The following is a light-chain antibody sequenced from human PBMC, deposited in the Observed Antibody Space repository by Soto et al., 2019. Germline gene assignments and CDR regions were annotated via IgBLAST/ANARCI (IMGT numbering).Light chain of an antibody. J-gene: IGLJ2*01. CDR3: CSYAGSSTLVV. Sequence: QSALTQPASVSGSPGQSITISCTGTSSDVGSYNLVSWYHQHPGKAPKLIIYEGIKRPSGVSNRFSGSKSGNTASLTISGLQAEDEADYYCCSYAGSSTLVVFGGGTKLTVL. V-gene: IGLV2-23*01. CDR1: SSDVGSYNL. CDR2: EGI.